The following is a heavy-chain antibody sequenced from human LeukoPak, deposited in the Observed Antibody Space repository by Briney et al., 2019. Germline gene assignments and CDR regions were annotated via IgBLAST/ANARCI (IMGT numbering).Heavy chain of an antibody. D-gene: IGHD1-26*01. CDR1: GFTFSSYG. CDR2: ISYDGSNK. Sequence: GGSLRLSCAAPGFTFSSYGMHWVRQAPGKGLEWVAVISYDGSNKYYADSVKGRFTISRDNSKNTLYLQMNSLRAEDTAVYYCAKDLEGATDYWGQGTLVTVSS. CDR3: AKDLEGATDY. V-gene: IGHV3-30*18. J-gene: IGHJ4*02.